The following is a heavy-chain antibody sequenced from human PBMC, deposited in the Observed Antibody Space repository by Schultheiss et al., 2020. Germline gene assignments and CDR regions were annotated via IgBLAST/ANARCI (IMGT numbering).Heavy chain of an antibody. CDR2: ISSSGSTI. CDR3: AKVDSASWSGPLDN. V-gene: IGHV3-48*04. D-gene: IGHD2-2*01. Sequence: GGSLRLSCAASGFTFSNAWMNWVRQAPGKGLEWVSYISSSGSTIYYADSVKGRFTISRDNAKNTLYLQMNSLRAEDTALYYCAKVDSASWSGPLDNWGQGTLATGSS. J-gene: IGHJ4*02. CDR1: GFTFSNAW.